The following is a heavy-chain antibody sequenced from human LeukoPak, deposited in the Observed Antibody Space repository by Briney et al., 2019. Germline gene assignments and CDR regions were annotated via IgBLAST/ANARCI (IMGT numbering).Heavy chain of an antibody. CDR3: ARAEESTVTGSDY. CDR1: GYTFTGYY. D-gene: IGHD4-17*01. V-gene: IGHV1-2*02. CDR2: INPNNGGT. J-gene: IGHJ4*02. Sequence: ASVKVSCKASGYTFTGYYMHWVRQAPGQGLEWMGWINPNNGGTNYAQKFQGRVTMTRDTSISTAYMELSRLRSDDTAVYYCARAEESTVTGSDYWGQGTLVTVSS.